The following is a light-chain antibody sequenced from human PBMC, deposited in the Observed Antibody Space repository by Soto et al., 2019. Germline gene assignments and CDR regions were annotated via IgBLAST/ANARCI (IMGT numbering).Light chain of an antibody. CDR2: DNN. CDR1: SSNIGNNY. CDR3: GAWDSSLSAVL. Sequence: QSVLTQPPSVSAAPRQKVTISCSGSSSNIGNNYVSWYQHLPGTAPKLLIYDNNKRPSGIPDRFSGSRSGTSATLGITGLQTGDEGDYYCGAWDSSLSAVLFGGGTQLTVL. J-gene: IGLJ2*01. V-gene: IGLV1-51*01.